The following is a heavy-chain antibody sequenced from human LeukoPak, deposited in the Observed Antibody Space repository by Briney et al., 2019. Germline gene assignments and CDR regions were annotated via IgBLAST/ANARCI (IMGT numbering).Heavy chain of an antibody. CDR3: AELGITMIGGV. Sequence: GGSLRLSCAASGFTFSSYEMNWVRQAPGKGLEWVPYISSSGSTIYYADSVKGRFTISRDNAKNSLYLQMNSLRAEDTAGYYCAELGITMIGGVWGKGTTVTISS. CDR2: ISSSGSTI. V-gene: IGHV3-48*03. D-gene: IGHD3-10*02. J-gene: IGHJ6*04. CDR1: GFTFSSYE.